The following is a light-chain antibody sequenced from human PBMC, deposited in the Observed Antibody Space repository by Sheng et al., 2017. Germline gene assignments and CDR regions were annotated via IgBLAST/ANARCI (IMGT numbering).Light chain of an antibody. CDR1: QDISSY. CDR2: AAS. Sequence: IQLTQSPSSLSASVGDRVTITCRASQDISSYLAWYQQKPGKAPNLLIYAASTLQSGVPSRFSGSGSGTDFTLTISSLQPEDFATYYCQQFNSYPITFGGGTKVEIK. J-gene: IGKJ4*01. CDR3: QQFNSYPIT. V-gene: IGKV1-9*01.